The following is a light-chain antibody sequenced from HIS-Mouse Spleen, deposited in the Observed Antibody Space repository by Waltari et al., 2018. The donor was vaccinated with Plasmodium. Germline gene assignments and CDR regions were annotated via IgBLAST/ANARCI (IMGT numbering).Light chain of an antibody. CDR2: DAS. CDR1: QSVSSY. Sequence: EIVLTQSPATLSLSPGERATLSCRASQSVSSYLAWYQQKPGQAPRLLIYDASNRATGIPPRFSGSGSGTDFTLTISSLEPEDFAVYYCQQRSNWPRVLTFGGGTKVEIK. J-gene: IGKJ4*01. CDR3: QQRSNWPRVLT. V-gene: IGKV3-11*01.